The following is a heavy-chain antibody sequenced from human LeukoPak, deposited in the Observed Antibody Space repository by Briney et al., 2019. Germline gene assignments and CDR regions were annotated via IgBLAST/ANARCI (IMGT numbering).Heavy chain of an antibody. D-gene: IGHD3-10*01. Sequence: PGGSLRLSCAASGFTLSSYWMHWVRQAPGEGLVWVSRINSDGSSTSYADSVKGRFTISRDNAKNTLYLQMNSLTAEDTAVDYCARSVSFGDSEFDYWGQGTLVTVSS. CDR3: ARSVSFGDSEFDY. V-gene: IGHV3-74*01. CDR1: GFTLSSYW. J-gene: IGHJ4*02. CDR2: INSDGSST.